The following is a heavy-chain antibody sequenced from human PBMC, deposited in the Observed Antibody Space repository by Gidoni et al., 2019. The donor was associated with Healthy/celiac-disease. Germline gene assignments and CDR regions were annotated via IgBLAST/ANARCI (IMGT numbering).Heavy chain of an antibody. CDR2: IYHSGST. V-gene: IGHV4-38-2*01. CDR1: GYSISSGYY. CDR3: ARNHIAAAGESFDY. J-gene: IGHJ4*02. Sequence: HVQLQESGPVLVKPPETLSLTCAVSGYSISSGYYWGWIRQPPGKGLAWIGSIYHSGSTYYNPSLKSRVTISVDTSKNQFSLKLSSVTAADTAVYYCARNHIAAAGESFDYWGQGTLVTVSS. D-gene: IGHD6-13*01.